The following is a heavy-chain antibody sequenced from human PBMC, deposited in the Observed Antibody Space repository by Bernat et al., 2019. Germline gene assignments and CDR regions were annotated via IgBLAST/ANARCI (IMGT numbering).Heavy chain of an antibody. Sequence: QVQLVQSGAEVKKPGASVKVSCKASGYTFTGYYMHWVRQAPGQGLEWMGWINPNSGGTNYAQKFQGWVTMTRDTSISTAYMELSRLRSDETAVYYCAREEGLAVAGIFNYYYGMDVWGQGTTVTVSS. D-gene: IGHD6-19*01. CDR2: INPNSGGT. J-gene: IGHJ6*02. V-gene: IGHV1-2*04. CDR3: AREEGLAVAGIFNYYYGMDV. CDR1: GYTFTGYY.